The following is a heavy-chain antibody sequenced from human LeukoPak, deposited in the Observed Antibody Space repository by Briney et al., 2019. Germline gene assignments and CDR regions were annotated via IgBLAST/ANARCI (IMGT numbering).Heavy chain of an antibody. Sequence: ASVKVSCKASGYTFTSYDINWVRQATGQGLEWMGWMNPNSGNTGYAQKFQGRVTMTRNTSISTAYLQWSSLKASDTAMYYCARVVWSPRYCSSTSCYGEAEYFQHWGRGTLVTVSS. V-gene: IGHV1-8*01. D-gene: IGHD2-2*01. CDR1: GYTFTSYD. CDR3: ARVVWSPRYCSSTSCYGEAEYFQH. J-gene: IGHJ1*01. CDR2: MNPNSGNT.